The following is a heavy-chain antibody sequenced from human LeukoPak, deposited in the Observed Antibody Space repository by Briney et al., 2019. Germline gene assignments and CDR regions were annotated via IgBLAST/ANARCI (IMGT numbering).Heavy chain of an antibody. CDR3: ARDNRHQGSNYDILTGPFDY. CDR2: IIPIFGTA. D-gene: IGHD3-9*01. CDR1: GYTFTSYA. J-gene: IGHJ4*02. V-gene: IGHV1-69*13. Sequence: GASVKVSCKASGYTFTSYAMHWVRQAPGQGLEWMGGIIPIFGTANYAQKFQGRVTITADESTSTAYMELSSLRSEDTAVYYCARDNRHQGSNYDILTGPFDYWGQGTLVTVSS.